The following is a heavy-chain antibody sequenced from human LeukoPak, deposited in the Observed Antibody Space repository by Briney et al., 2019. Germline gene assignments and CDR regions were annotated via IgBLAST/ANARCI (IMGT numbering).Heavy chain of an antibody. CDR1: GGSISGNY. D-gene: IGHD2-8*02. J-gene: IGHJ5*02. Sequence: PSETLSLTCTVSGGSISGNYWNWIRQSAGKGLEWIGRIYNTGSTNYNPSLESRVTMSLGTSRNQFSLKLSSVTAADTAVYYCVRARISAGGVWLFDPWGQGTQITVSS. CDR2: IYNTGST. CDR3: VRARISAGGVWLFDP. V-gene: IGHV4-4*07.